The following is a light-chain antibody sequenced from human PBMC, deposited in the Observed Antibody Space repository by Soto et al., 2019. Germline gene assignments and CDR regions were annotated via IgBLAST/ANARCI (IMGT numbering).Light chain of an antibody. CDR1: QSISTW. V-gene: IGKV1-5*03. CDR2: KAS. J-gene: IGKJ1*01. Sequence: DFQMPQSPSILSASVGDRVPITCRASQSISTWLAWYQQKPGKAPNVLIYKASSLETGVPSRFRGSGSETEFTLTISSLQPEDFATYDCQQYKNFPWTFGQGTKGDIK. CDR3: QQYKNFPWT.